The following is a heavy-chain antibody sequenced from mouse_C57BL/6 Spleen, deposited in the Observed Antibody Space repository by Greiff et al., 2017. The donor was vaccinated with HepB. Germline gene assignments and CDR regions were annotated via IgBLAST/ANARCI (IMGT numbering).Heavy chain of an antibody. J-gene: IGHJ2*01. CDR2: IYPGNSDT. CDR3: TRSLLLRVRYFDY. Sequence: VQLQQSGTVLARPGASVKMSCKTSGYTFTSYWMHWVKQRPGQGLEWIGAIYPGNSDTSYNQKFKGKAKLTAVTSASTAYMELSSLTNEDSAVYHCTRSLLLRVRYFDYWGQGTTLTVSS. D-gene: IGHD1-1*01. CDR1: GYTFTSYW. V-gene: IGHV1-5*01.